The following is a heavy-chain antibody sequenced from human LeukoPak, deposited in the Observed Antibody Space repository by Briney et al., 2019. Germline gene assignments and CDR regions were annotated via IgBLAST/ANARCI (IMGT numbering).Heavy chain of an antibody. Sequence: GAAVTVSCKACGGTFSSYAISWVRQAPGQGLEWMGRIIPIFGTANYAQKFQGRVTITTDESTSTAYMELSSLRSEDTAVYYCARDHQSLGYCSGGSCPGRYYYYYMDVWGKGTTVTVSS. CDR3: ARDHQSLGYCSGGSCPGRYYYYYMDV. J-gene: IGHJ6*03. D-gene: IGHD2-15*01. CDR1: GGTFSSYA. CDR2: IIPIFGTA. V-gene: IGHV1-69*05.